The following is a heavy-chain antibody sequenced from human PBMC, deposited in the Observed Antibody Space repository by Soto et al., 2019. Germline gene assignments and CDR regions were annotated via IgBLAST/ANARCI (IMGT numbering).Heavy chain of an antibody. D-gene: IGHD6-13*01. CDR2: IYYSGST. CDR3: ARDRRDRQHDNWFDP. J-gene: IGHJ5*02. CDR1: GCSISSYY. V-gene: IGHV4-59*01. Sequence: SETLSLTCTFSGCSISSYYWSWIRQPPGKGLEWIGYIYYSGSTNYNPSLKSRVTISVGTSKNQFSLKLSSVTAADTAVYYCARDRRDRQHDNWFDPWGQGTLVTVSS.